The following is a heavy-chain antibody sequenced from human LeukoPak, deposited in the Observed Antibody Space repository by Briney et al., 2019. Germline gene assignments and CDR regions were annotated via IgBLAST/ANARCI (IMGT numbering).Heavy chain of an antibody. CDR1: GDSISSSRSY. Sequence: SETLSLTCTVSGDSISSSRSYWGWIRQPPGKGLEWIGSIYYSGSTYYNPSLKSRVTISVDTSKNQFSLKLSSVTAADTAVYYCALGRGYYFFYYFDYWGQGTLVTVSS. CDR2: IYYSGST. J-gene: IGHJ4*02. CDR3: ALGRGYYFFYYFDY. D-gene: IGHD3-22*01. V-gene: IGHV4-39*07.